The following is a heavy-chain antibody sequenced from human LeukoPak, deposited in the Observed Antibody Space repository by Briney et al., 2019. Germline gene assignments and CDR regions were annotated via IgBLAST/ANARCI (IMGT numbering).Heavy chain of an antibody. J-gene: IGHJ4*02. CDR2: IYPGDSDT. Sequence: ESLKISCKGSGYSFTSYWIGWVRQMPGKGLEWMGIIYPGDSDTRYSPSFQGQVTISADKSISTAYLQWSSLKASDTAMYYCARQYATMVRGVTFYYFDYWGQGTLVTVSS. CDR3: ARQYATMVRGVTFYYFDY. CDR1: GYSFTSYW. V-gene: IGHV5-51*01. D-gene: IGHD3-10*01.